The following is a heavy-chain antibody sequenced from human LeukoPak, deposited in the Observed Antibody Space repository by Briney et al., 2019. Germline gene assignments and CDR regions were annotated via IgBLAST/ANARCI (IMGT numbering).Heavy chain of an antibody. CDR3: ARYYYGSG. Sequence: GGSLRLSCAASGFTFSSYAMHWVRQAPGKGLEWVAVISYDGSNKYYADSVKGRFTISRDNAKNSLYLQMNSLRAEDTAVYYCARYYYGSGGGQGTLVTVSS. J-gene: IGHJ4*02. CDR1: GFTFSSYA. CDR2: ISYDGSNK. V-gene: IGHV3-30-3*01. D-gene: IGHD3-10*01.